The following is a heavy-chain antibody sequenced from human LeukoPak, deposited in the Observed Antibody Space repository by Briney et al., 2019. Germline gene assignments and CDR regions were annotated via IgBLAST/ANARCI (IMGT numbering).Heavy chain of an antibody. CDR2: IIPIFGTA. Sequence: SVKVSCKASGGTFSSYAISWVRQAPGQGLEWMGGIIPIFGTANYAQKFQGRVTMTTDTSTSTAYMELRSLRSDDTAVYYCARDDFVVVPAAIPPYYYYGMDVWGQGTTVTVSS. CDR1: GGTFSSYA. CDR3: ARDDFVVVPAAIPPYYYYGMDV. J-gene: IGHJ6*02. D-gene: IGHD2-2*02. V-gene: IGHV1-69*05.